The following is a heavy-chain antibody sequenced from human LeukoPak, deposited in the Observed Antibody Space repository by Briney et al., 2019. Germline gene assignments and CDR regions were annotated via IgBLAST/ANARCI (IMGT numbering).Heavy chain of an antibody. J-gene: IGHJ6*02. CDR3: ASPGHYYGSGSYHYGMDV. D-gene: IGHD3-10*01. CDR1: GFTFSSYA. Sequence: PGGSLRLSCAASGFTFSSYAMSWVRQAPGKGLEWVSAISGSGGSTYYADSVKGRFTISRDNSKNTLYLQMNSLRAEDTAVYYCASPGHYYGSGSYHYGMDVWGQGTTVTVSS. CDR2: ISGSGGST. V-gene: IGHV3-23*01.